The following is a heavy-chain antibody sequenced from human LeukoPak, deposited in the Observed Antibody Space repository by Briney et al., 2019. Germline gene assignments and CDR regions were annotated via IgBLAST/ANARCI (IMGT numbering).Heavy chain of an antibody. V-gene: IGHV3-30*04. CDR3: ARDTESWGMTYDVDV. Sequence: GGSLRLSCVASGFTFSSYSMHWVRQAPGKGLEWVAVIANDESYNYYADSVKGRFTLTRDNSKNTLSLQMNSLRVEDTAVYYCARDTESWGMTYDVDVWGQGTTVTVSS. D-gene: IGHD3-16*01. CDR2: IANDESYN. CDR1: GFTFSSYS. J-gene: IGHJ6*01.